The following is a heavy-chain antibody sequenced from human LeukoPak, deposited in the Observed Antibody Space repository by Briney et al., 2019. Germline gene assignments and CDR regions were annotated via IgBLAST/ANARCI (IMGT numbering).Heavy chain of an antibody. V-gene: IGHV1-8*01. Sequence: ASVKVSCKASGYTFTSYDINWVRQATGQGLEWMGWMNPTSGNTGYAQKFQGRVTMTRNTSISTAYMELSSLRSEDTAVYYCASGRQQMEHVFYYYYYMDIWGKGTTVTVSS. J-gene: IGHJ6*03. CDR2: MNPTSGNT. CDR3: ASGRQQMEHVFYYYYYMDI. D-gene: IGHD6-13*01. CDR1: GYTFTSYD.